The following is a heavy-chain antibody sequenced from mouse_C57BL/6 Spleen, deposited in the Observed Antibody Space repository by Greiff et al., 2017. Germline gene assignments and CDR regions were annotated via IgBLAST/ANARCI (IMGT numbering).Heavy chain of an antibody. CDR1: GYTFTSYW. V-gene: IGHV1-69*01. Sequence: QVQLQQPGAELVMPGASVKLSCKASGYTFTSYWMHWVKQRPGLGLEWIGEIDPSDSYTNYNQKFKGKSTLTVDKSSSTAYMQLSSLTSEDSAVYYCARLGFDYWGQGTTLTVSS. D-gene: IGHD4-1*01. CDR2: IDPSDSYT. J-gene: IGHJ2*01. CDR3: ARLGFDY.